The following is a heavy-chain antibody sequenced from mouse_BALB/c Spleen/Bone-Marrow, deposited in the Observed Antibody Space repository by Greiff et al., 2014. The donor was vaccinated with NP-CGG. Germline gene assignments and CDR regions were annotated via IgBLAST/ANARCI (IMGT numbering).Heavy chain of an antibody. CDR3: ARKKYGNYDYFDY. CDR2: INPNSGRK. J-gene: IGHJ2*01. V-gene: IGHV1S81*02. Sequence: SGTELVKPGASVKLSCKASGYTFTSYWMHWVKQRPGQGLEWIGEINPNSGRKNYNEKFKSKATLTVDRSSSTAYMQLSSLTSEDSALYYCARKKYGNYDYFDYWGQGTTLTVSS. CDR1: GYTFTSYW. D-gene: IGHD2-10*02.